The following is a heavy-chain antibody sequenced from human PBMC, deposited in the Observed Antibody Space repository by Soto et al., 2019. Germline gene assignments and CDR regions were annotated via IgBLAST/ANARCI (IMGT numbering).Heavy chain of an antibody. J-gene: IGHJ4*02. CDR3: AGDRSNSPDYFDY. D-gene: IGHD6-6*01. Sequence: SETLSLTCTVSGGSISSDDYYWSWIRQPPGKGLEWIGHIYYSGRTYYNPSLKSRLTISVDTSKNQFSLKLSSVSAADTAVYFCAGDRSNSPDYFDYWGQGTVVTVSS. V-gene: IGHV4-30-4*01. CDR2: IYYSGRT. CDR1: GGSISSDDYY.